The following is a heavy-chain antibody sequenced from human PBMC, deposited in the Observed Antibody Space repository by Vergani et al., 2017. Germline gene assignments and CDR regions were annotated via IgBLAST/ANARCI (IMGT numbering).Heavy chain of an antibody. CDR1: GFTFSSYA. CDR3: AKDLGIRWELPHQ. V-gene: IGHV3-23*01. D-gene: IGHD1-26*01. CDR2: ISGSGGST. J-gene: IGHJ4*02. Sequence: EVQLLESGGGLVQPGGSLRLCCAASGFTFSSYAMSWVRQAPGKGLEWVSAISGSGGSTYYADSVKGRFTISRDNSKNTLYLQMNSLRAEDTAVYYCAKDLGIRWELPHQWGQGTLVTVSS.